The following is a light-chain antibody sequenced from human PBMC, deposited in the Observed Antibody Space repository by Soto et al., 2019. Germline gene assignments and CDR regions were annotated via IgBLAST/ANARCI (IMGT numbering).Light chain of an antibody. J-gene: IGKJ4*01. Sequence: DVVMTQSPESLAVCLGERSTISCQSSHNILYTSNNRNYVAWYQQKPGQPPKLLILWESTRQSRVPDRFSGSGSGTDFTPNISTLQAQDVAVYSSQQHYFRPLTFGGGTKVALK. V-gene: IGKV4-1*01. CDR2: WES. CDR3: QQHYFRPLT. CDR1: HNILYTSNNRNY.